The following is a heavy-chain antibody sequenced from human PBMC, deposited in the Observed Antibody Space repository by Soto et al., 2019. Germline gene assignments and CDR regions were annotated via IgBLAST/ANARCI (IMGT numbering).Heavy chain of an antibody. D-gene: IGHD2-21*01. V-gene: IGHV4-30-2*01. CDR3: VRASYILPFDP. J-gene: IGHJ5*02. CDR2: IYHTGAA. CDR1: GCSIDSGGYS. Sequence: QLQLQESGSGLVKPSQTLSLTCAVSGCSIDSGGYSWNWIRQPPGKGLEWIGYIYHTGAAHYNASLEGRVSLSVDMSKNQFSLQMTSVTAADTAVYYCVRASYILPFDPWGQGIFVTVSS.